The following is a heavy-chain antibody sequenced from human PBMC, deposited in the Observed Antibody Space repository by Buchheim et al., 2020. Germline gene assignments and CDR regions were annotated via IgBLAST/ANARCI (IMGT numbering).Heavy chain of an antibody. CDR3: VKEYGKVGPSFDY. V-gene: IGHV3-23*01. Sequence: EVQLLESGGGLVQPGGSLRLSCAVSGFTFRSNAMSWVRQAPGKGLQWVSAISGGGDRTYYVDSVKGRFTISRDNSKQTLYLQMNSLRAEDTAIYYCVKEYGKVGPSFDYWGPGTL. J-gene: IGHJ4*02. CDR1: GFTFRSNA. D-gene: IGHD1-26*01. CDR2: ISGGGDRT.